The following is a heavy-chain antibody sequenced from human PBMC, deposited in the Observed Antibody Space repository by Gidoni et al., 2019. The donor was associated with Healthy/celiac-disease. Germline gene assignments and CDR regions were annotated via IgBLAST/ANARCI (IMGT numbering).Heavy chain of an antibody. CDR2: IYYSGST. CDR3: ARQGAAGTYYYYYYGMDV. V-gene: IGHV4-39*01. D-gene: IGHD6-13*01. J-gene: IGHJ6*02. Sequence: QLQLQESGPGLVKPSETLSPTCTVPGSSISSSSYYWGWIRQPPGKGLEWIGSIYYSGSTYYNPSLKSLVTISVDTSKDQFALKLSSVTAADTAVYYCARQGAAGTYYYYYYGMDVWGQGTTVTVSS. CDR1: GSSISSSSYY.